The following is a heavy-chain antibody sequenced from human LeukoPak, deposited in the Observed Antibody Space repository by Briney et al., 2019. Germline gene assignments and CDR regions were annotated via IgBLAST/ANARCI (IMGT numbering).Heavy chain of an antibody. CDR3: AREDGGNWGSWFDP. V-gene: IGHV4-31*03. Sequence: SETLSLTCIVSGDSIRNDGYYWTWIRQHPGKGLEWIGYIYYNGSTHYNPSLKSRITISVDTSKNSFSLRLSSATAADTAVYYCAREDGGNWGSWFDPWGHGTLVVVPS. CDR1: GDSIRNDGYY. J-gene: IGHJ5*02. CDR2: IYYNGST. D-gene: IGHD7-27*01.